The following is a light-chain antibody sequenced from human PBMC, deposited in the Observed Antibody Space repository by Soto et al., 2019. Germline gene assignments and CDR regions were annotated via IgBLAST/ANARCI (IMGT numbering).Light chain of an antibody. V-gene: IGLV2-14*01. Sequence: QAVVTQPASVSGSPGQSITISCTGTSSDVGGYNYVSWYQQHPGKAPKLMIYEVSNRPSGIANRFSGSKSGNTAALTTAGHQAEDEDECYCSSYTSSSMRVFGAGTKLTVL. J-gene: IGLJ2*01. CDR3: SSYTSSSMRV. CDR1: SSDVGGYNY. CDR2: EVS.